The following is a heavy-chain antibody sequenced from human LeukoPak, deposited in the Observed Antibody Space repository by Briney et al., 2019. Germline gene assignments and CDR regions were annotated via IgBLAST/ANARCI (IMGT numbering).Heavy chain of an antibody. Sequence: PGESLRLSCAASGFDFSSFAISWVRQAPGRGLEWVCGISSSGHLAFYADSVQGRFSVSRDNSRNTLYLQTDSLRAEDTALYYCAKEVVMTTAPFGYSFDSWGQGTLVTVSS. D-gene: IGHD3-22*01. CDR3: AKEVVMTTAPFGYSFDS. CDR1: GFDFSSFA. CDR2: ISSSGHLA. V-gene: IGHV3-23*01. J-gene: IGHJ4*02.